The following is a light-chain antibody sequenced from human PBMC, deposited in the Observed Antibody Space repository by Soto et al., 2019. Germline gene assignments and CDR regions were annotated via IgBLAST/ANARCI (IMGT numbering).Light chain of an antibody. CDR3: QQDYNYPWT. J-gene: IGKJ1*01. CDR2: VAS. Sequence: IQMTQSPSSLSASVGDRVTITCRASRYIRTALSWYQHRPGQAPKVLICVASSLQSGVPSRFSGSGYGTDFTLTISSLQPEDFATYYCQQDYNYPWTFGQGTKVDI. V-gene: IGKV1-6*01. CDR1: RYIRTA.